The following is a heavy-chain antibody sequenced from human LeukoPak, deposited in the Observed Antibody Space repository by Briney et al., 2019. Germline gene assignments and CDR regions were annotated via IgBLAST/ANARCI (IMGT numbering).Heavy chain of an antibody. CDR1: GGSISSSSYY. CDR3: ARGVAAAGLGDDAFDI. CDR2: IYYSGST. J-gene: IGHJ3*02. Sequence: PSETLSLTCTVSGGSISSSSYYWGWIRQPPGKGLEWIGSIYYSGSTYYNPSLKSRVTISVDTSKNQFSLKLSSVIAADTAVYYCARGVAAAGLGDDAFDIWGQGTMVTVSS. V-gene: IGHV4-39*07. D-gene: IGHD6-13*01.